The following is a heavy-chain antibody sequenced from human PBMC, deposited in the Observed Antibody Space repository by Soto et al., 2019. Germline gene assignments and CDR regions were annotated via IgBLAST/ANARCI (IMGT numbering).Heavy chain of an antibody. CDR2: INPSGGST. J-gene: IGHJ6*02. D-gene: IGHD2-2*01. Sequence: ASVKVSCKASGYTFTSYYMHWVRQAPGQGLEWMGIINPSGGSTSYAQKFQGRVIMTRDTSTSTVYMELSSLRSEDTAVYYCARDLHVLVPSLYYYYGMDVWGQGTTVTVSS. CDR1: GYTFTSYY. CDR3: ARDLHVLVPSLYYYYGMDV. V-gene: IGHV1-46*01.